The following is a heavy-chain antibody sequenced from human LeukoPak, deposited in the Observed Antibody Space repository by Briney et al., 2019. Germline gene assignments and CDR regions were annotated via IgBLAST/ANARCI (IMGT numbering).Heavy chain of an antibody. J-gene: IGHJ4*02. D-gene: IGHD3-10*01. Sequence: SETLSLTCTVSGGSISSSSYYWGWIRQPPGKGLEWIGSIYYSGSTYYNPSLKSRVTISVDTSKNQFSLKLSSVTAADTAVYYCARGLITMVRGVTPYFDYWGQGTLVTVSP. CDR2: IYYSGST. V-gene: IGHV4-39*07. CDR1: GGSISSSSYY. CDR3: ARGLITMVRGVTPYFDY.